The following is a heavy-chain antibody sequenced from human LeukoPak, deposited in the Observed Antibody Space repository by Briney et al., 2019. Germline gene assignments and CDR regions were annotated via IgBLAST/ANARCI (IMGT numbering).Heavy chain of an antibody. V-gene: IGHV4-59*08. CDR2: MYYSGST. J-gene: IGHJ4*02. CDR3: ARHQSVAK. CDR1: GVSITNYY. D-gene: IGHD6-19*01. Sequence: SETLSLTCTVSGVSITNYYWSWIRQPPGKGLEWIGNMYYSGSTNYNPSLKSRLSISVDTSKNQFSLRLTSVTAADTAVYYCARHQSVAKWGQGILVAVSS.